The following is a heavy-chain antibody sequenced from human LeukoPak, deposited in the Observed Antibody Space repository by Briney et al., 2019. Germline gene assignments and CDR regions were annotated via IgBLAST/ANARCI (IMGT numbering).Heavy chain of an antibody. Sequence: SETLSLTCTASGGPISSYYWSWIRQPPGKGLEWIGYIYYSGSTNYNPSLKSRVTISVDTSKNQFSLKLSSVTAADTAVYYCARHGGLEAFDIWGQGTMVTVSS. CDR3: ARHGGLEAFDI. D-gene: IGHD1-1*01. V-gene: IGHV4-59*08. J-gene: IGHJ3*02. CDR2: IYYSGST. CDR1: GGPISSYY.